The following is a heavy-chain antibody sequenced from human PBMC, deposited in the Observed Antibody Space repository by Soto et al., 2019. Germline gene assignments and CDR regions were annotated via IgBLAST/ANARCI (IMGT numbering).Heavy chain of an antibody. Sequence: EVHLVESGGGLVKPGGSLRLTCAGSGFSFSDYTMNWVRQAPAKGLEWVSSISRGSDYIFYADTVKGRFTISRDNARNSLYLQMSSLRAEDTAVYYCAKDSGCVNNACAYDPWGQGTLVSVSS. J-gene: IGHJ5*02. V-gene: IGHV3-21*01. CDR3: AKDSGCVNNACAYDP. D-gene: IGHD1-20*01. CDR1: GFSFSDYT. CDR2: ISRGSDYI.